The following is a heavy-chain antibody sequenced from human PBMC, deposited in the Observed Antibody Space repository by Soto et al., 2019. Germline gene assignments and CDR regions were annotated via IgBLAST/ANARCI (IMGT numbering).Heavy chain of an antibody. V-gene: IGHV3-23*01. Sequence: PGGSLRLSCAASGFTFSSYAMSWFRQAPGKGLEWVSAISGSGGSTYYADSVKGRFTISRDNSKNTLYLQMNSLRAEDTAVYYCAKVAGAGRYYGSGSYYFDYWGQGTLVTVSS. CDR3: AKVAGAGRYYGSGSYYFDY. CDR2: ISGSGGST. CDR1: GFTFSSYA. J-gene: IGHJ4*02. D-gene: IGHD3-10*01.